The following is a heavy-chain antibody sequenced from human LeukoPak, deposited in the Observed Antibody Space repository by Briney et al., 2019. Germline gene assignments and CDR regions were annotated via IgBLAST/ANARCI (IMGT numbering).Heavy chain of an antibody. V-gene: IGHV3-48*01. CDR2: ISSSSSTI. CDR3: ASWGSLWEGRRDLSP. J-gene: IGHJ5*02. CDR1: GFTFSSYS. Sequence: PGGSLRLSCAASGFTFSSYSMNWVRQAPGKGLEWVSYISSSSSTIYYADSVKGRFTISRDNAKNSLYLQMNSLRAEDTAVYYCASWGSLWEGRRDLSPWGQGTLVTVSS. D-gene: IGHD3-16*01.